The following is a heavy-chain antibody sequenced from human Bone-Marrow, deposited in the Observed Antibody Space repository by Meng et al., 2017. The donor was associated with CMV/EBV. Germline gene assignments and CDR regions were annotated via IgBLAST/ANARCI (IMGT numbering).Heavy chain of an antibody. CDR2: INPKNGDT. J-gene: IGHJ4*02. V-gene: IGHV1-2*02. CDR3: ARGVTIFGVVINYFDY. CDR1: GYSFTAYY. Sequence: ASVKVSCKASGYSFTAYYMHWVRQASGRGLELMGWINPKNGDTKYAQNSQVRVTMTRDTSTNTAYMELSRLTSDDTAVYYCARGVTIFGVVINYFDYWGQGTLVTVSS. D-gene: IGHD3-3*01.